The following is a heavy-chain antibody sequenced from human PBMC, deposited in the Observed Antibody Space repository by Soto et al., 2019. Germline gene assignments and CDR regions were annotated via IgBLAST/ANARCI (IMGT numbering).Heavy chain of an antibody. CDR1: GYSFNSHC. V-gene: IGHV5-51*01. D-gene: IGHD3-10*01. CDR3: AGGGVRGVITRTRDYYGMDV. J-gene: IGHJ6*02. Sequence: LGESLKISCKGSGYSFNSHCIGWVRQMPGKGLEWMGIIYPGDSDTRYSPSFQGQVTISADKSISTAYLQWSSLKASDTAMYYCAGGGVRGVITRTRDYYGMDVWGQGTTVTVSS. CDR2: IYPGDSDT.